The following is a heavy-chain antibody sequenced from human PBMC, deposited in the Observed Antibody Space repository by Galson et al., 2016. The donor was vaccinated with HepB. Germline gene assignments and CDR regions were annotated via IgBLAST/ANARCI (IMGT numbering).Heavy chain of an antibody. V-gene: IGHV5-10-1*01. CDR1: GYNFITYW. CDR2: IDPSDSYT. D-gene: IGHD6-19*01. Sequence: QSGAEVKKPGESLRISCMGSGYNFITYWISWVRQMPGEGLEWMGSIDPSDSYTNYSPSFQGHVTISTDRSISTAYLQWSSLKASDTAIYYCAIRLYSSGSFDYWGQGTLVTVSS. J-gene: IGHJ4*02. CDR3: AIRLYSSGSFDY.